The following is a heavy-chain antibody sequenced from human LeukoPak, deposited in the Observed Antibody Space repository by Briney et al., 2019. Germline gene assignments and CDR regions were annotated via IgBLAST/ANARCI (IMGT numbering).Heavy chain of an antibody. Sequence: GGSLILSCAASGFTFSSYSMNWVRQAPGKGLEWVSSISSSSSYIYYADSVKGRFTISRDNAKNSLYLQMNSLRAEDTAVYYCARTGSGREYYDFWSGYYVVPPLDYWGQGTLVTVSS. CDR3: ARTGSGREYYDFWSGYYVVPPLDY. CDR1: GFTFSSYS. V-gene: IGHV3-21*01. D-gene: IGHD3-3*01. J-gene: IGHJ4*02. CDR2: ISSSSSYI.